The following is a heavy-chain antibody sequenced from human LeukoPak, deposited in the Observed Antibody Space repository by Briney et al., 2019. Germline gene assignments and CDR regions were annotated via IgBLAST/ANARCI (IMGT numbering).Heavy chain of an antibody. Sequence: PSETLSLTCTVSGGSISSYYWSWIRQPPGKGLVWIGYIYYSGSTNYNPSLKSRVTISVDTSKNQFSLKLSSVTAADTAVYYCARVGEDYYYYYMDVWGKETTVTVSS. CDR3: ARVGEDYYYYYMDV. CDR2: IYYSGST. CDR1: GGSISSYY. J-gene: IGHJ6*03. D-gene: IGHD1-26*01. V-gene: IGHV4-59*01.